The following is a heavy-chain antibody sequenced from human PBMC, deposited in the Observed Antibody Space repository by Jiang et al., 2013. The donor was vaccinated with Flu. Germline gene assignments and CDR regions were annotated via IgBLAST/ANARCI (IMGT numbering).Heavy chain of an antibody. CDR3: ARHANGSGSYGNWFDP. V-gene: IGHV4-34*01. CDR1: GGSFSGYY. CDR2: INHSGST. J-gene: IGHJ5*02. Sequence: LLKPSETLSLTCAVYGGSFSGYYWSWIRQPPGKGLEWIGEINHSGSTNYNPSLKSRVTISVDTSKNQFSLKLSSVTAADTAVYYCARHANGSGSYGNWFDPWGQGTLVTVSS. D-gene: IGHD3-10*01.